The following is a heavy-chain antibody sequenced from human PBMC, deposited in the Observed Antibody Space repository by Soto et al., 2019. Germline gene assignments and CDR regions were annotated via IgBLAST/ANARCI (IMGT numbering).Heavy chain of an antibody. CDR2: IFYSGTT. J-gene: IGHJ6*04. V-gene: IGHV4-30-4*01. Sequence: SETLSLTCTVSGASISSGNFYWTWIRQPPGKGLEWIGYIFYSGTTYYNPSLQSRATISIDTSKNQFSLKLNSVTAADTAVYYCARESGGFGEFNHYYRGVDVSGKGTTVTGFS. D-gene: IGHD3-10*01. CDR3: ARESGGFGEFNHYYRGVDV. CDR1: GASISSGNFY.